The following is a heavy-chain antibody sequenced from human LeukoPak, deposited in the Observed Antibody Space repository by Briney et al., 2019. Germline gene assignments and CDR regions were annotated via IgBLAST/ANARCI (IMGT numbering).Heavy chain of an antibody. CDR1: GFTFSIYW. D-gene: IGHD5-18*01. CDR3: ARHRGYSYGYRDY. CDR2: INQDGSEK. Sequence: GGSLRLSCAASGFTFSIYWMSWVRQPPGKRLEWVANINQDGSEKYYVDSVKGRFTMSRDNAKNSLYLQMNSLRAEDTAVYYCARHRGYSYGYRDYWGQGTLVTVSS. V-gene: IGHV3-7*01. J-gene: IGHJ4*02.